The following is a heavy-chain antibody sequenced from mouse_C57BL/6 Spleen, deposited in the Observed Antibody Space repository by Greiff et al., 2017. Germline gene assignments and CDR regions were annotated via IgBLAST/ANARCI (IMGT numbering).Heavy chain of an antibody. CDR2: IDPSDSYT. D-gene: IGHD2-3*01. J-gene: IGHJ2*01. CDR1: GYTFTNYW. Sequence: QVHVKQPGAELVMPGASVKLSCKASGYTFTNYWMHWVKQRHGQGLEWIGEIDPSDSYTNYNQKFKGKSTLTVDKSSSTAYMQLSSLTSEDSAVYYCARKEGYEDYLDYWGQGTTLTVSS. CDR3: ARKEGYEDYLDY. V-gene: IGHV1-69*01.